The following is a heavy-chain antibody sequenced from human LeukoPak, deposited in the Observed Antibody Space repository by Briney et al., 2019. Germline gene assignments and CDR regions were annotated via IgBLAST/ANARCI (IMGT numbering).Heavy chain of an antibody. CDR3: ARIGYSGYDFDY. V-gene: IGHV4-31*03. D-gene: IGHD5-12*01. J-gene: IGHJ4*02. CDR2: IYYSGST. Sequence: SETLSLTCTVSGGSISSGGYYWSWIRQVPGKGLEWIGYIYYSGSTYYNPSLKSRVTVSVDTSKNQFSLKVTSVTAADTAVYYCARIGYSGYDFDYWGQGTLVTVSS. CDR1: GGSISSGGYY.